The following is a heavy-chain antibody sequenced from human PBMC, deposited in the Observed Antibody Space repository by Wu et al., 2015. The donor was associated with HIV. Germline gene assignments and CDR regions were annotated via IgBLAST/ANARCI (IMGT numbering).Heavy chain of an antibody. CDR1: GGTFSSYA. CDR3: ARSNAYYYDSSGQWAFDI. D-gene: IGHD3-22*01. V-gene: IGHV1-69*13. Sequence: QVQLVQSGAEVKKPGSSVKVSCKASGGTFSSYAISWVRQAPGQGLEWMGRIIPIFGTANYAQKFQGRVAITADESTSTAYMELSSLRSEDTAVYYCARSNAYYYDSSGQWAFDIWDQGTMVTVSS. J-gene: IGHJ3*02. CDR2: IIPIFGTA.